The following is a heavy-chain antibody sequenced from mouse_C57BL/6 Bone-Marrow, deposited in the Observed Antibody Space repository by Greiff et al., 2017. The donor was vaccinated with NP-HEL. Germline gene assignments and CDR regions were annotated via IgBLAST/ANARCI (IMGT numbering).Heavy chain of an antibody. Sequence: EVQRVESGGDLVKPGGSLKLSCAASGFTFSSYGMSWVRQTPGKRLEWVATISSGGSYTYYPDSVKGRFTISRDNAKNTLYLQMSSLKSEDTAMYYCARPGGDAMDYWGQGTSVTVSS. CDR1: GFTFSSYG. CDR3: ARPGGDAMDY. CDR2: ISSGGSYT. V-gene: IGHV5-6*01. J-gene: IGHJ4*01.